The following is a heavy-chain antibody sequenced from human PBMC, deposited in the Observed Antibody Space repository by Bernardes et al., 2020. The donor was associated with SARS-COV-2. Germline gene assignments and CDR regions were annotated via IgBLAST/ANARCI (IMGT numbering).Heavy chain of an antibody. V-gene: IGHV4-59*01. J-gene: IGHJ5*02. Sequence: SETLSLTCTVSGGSISSYYWSWIRQPPGKGLEWIGYIYYSGSTNYNPSLKSRVTISVDTSKNQFSLKLSSVTAADTAVYYCARDLPDITIFGVPPRGWFDPWGQGTLVTVSS. CDR1: GGSISSYY. CDR2: IYYSGST. CDR3: ARDLPDITIFGVPPRGWFDP. D-gene: IGHD3-3*01.